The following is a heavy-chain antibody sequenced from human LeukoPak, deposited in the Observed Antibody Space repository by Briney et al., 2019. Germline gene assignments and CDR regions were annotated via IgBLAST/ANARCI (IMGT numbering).Heavy chain of an antibody. J-gene: IGHJ6*03. CDR3: AAIPTYCGADCPTYYYYIDV. CDR2: IVVGSGNT. D-gene: IGHD2-21*02. Sequence: GTSVKVSCKASGFTFTSSAMQWVRQARGQRLEWIGWIVVGSGNTNYAQKFQERVTITRDMSTSTVYMVLSSLRSEDTAVYYCAAIPTYCGADCPTYYYYIDVWGKGTTVTISS. CDR1: GFTFTSSA. V-gene: IGHV1-58*02.